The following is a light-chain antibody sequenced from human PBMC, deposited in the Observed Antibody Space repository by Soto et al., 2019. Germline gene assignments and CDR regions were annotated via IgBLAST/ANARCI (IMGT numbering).Light chain of an antibody. CDR3: QQYGNSPQIT. CDR2: DSS. Sequence: IVLTQSPATLSLSPGERATLCCGASQSVSSYLAWYQQKPGLAPRLVIYDSSIRATGIPDRFSGSGSGTDFTLTISRLEPEDFAVYFCQQYGNSPQITFGQGTRLEIK. J-gene: IGKJ5*01. CDR1: QSVSSY. V-gene: IGKV3D-20*01.